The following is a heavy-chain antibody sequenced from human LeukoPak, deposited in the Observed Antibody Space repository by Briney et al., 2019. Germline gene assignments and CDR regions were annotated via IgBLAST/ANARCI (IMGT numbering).Heavy chain of an antibody. V-gene: IGHV5-51*01. CDR2: IYPADSDT. CDR1: GYAFTNYW. Sequence: GESLKISCKGFGYAFTNYWIGWVRQMPGKGLEWMAIIYPADSDTRYAPSFQGQVTISADKSISTAYLQWSSLKASDTAMYYCAREASNRHSYFAHWGHGTPVTVSS. CDR3: AREASNRHSYFAH. D-gene: IGHD2/OR15-2a*01. J-gene: IGHJ4*01.